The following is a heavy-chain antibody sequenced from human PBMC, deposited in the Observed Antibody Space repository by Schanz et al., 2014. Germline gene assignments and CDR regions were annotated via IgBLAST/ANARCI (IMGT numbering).Heavy chain of an antibody. J-gene: IGHJ4*02. V-gene: IGHV3-7*03. CDR1: GFTFSSYW. CDR2: IKHDGSEK. CDR3: ARAPGANASPYYFDY. Sequence: EVQLVESGGGLVQPGGCLRLSCAASGFTFSSYWMSWVRQAPGEGLEWVANIKHDGSEKYYADSVQGRFTISRDNAKNSLYLQMNSLRHDDTAFYYCARAPGANASPYYFDYWGQGSLVTVSS. D-gene: IGHD2-8*01.